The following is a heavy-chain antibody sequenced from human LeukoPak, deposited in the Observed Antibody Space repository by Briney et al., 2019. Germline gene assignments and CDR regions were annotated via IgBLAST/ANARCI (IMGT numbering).Heavy chain of an antibody. CDR1: GGSISSYY. CDR2: IYYSGST. V-gene: IGHV4-59*08. D-gene: IGHD6-19*01. CDR3: ARLATESSSGWLVFDY. Sequence: SETLSLTCTVSGGSISSYYWTWIQQPPGKGLEWIGYIYYSGSTNYNPSLKSRVTISIDTSKNQFSLKLSSVTAADTAVYYCARLATESSSGWLVFDYWGQGTLVTVSS. J-gene: IGHJ4*02.